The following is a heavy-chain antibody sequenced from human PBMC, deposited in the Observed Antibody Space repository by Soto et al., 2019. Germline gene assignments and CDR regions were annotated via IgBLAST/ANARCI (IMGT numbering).Heavy chain of an antibody. D-gene: IGHD4-17*01. CDR3: ARDSTTVTTNWFDP. Sequence: SGGFLRLSCAASGFTFSSYSMNWVRQAPGKGLEWVSSISSSSSYIYYADSVKGRFTISRDNAKNSLYLQMNSLRAEDTAVYYCARDSTTVTTNWFDPWGQGTLVTVSS. V-gene: IGHV3-21*01. CDR2: ISSSSSYI. CDR1: GFTFSSYS. J-gene: IGHJ5*02.